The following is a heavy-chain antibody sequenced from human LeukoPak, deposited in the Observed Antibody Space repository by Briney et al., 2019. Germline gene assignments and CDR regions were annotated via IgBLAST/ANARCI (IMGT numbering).Heavy chain of an antibody. CDR1: GFTFSSYG. CDR3: ARDRDSSGWYYFDY. D-gene: IGHD6-19*01. V-gene: IGHV3-33*01. Sequence: PGGSLRLSCAASGFTFSSYGMHWVRQAPGKGLEWVAVIWYDGSNKYYADSVKGRFTISRDNSKNTLYLHMNSLRAEDTAVYYCARDRDSSGWYYFDYWGQGTLVTVSS. J-gene: IGHJ4*02. CDR2: IWYDGSNK.